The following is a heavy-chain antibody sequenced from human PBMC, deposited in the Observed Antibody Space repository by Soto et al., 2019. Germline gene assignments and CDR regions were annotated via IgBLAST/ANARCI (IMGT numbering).Heavy chain of an antibody. Sequence: PGKSLKISCKGSGYSFTSYWISWVRQMPGKGLEWMGRIDPSDSYTNYSPSFQGHVTISADKSISTAYLQWSSLKASDTAMYYCARHSLKGHYYYGMDVWGQGTTVTVSS. V-gene: IGHV5-10-1*01. CDR1: GYSFTSYW. CDR3: ARHSLKGHYYYGMDV. CDR2: IDPSDSYT. D-gene: IGHD3-16*02. J-gene: IGHJ6*02.